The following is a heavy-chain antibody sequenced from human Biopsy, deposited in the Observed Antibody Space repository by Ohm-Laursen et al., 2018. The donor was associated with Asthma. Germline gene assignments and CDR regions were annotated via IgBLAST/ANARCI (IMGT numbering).Heavy chain of an antibody. Sequence: SDTLSLTCTVSGGSLSSDDYYWSWIRQAPGKGLEWIAYIYSSGDTYYSPSLKSRVSISLDTSKNQFSLKLPSVTAADTAVYYCARDLAMISETWGQGTLVTVSS. CDR3: ARDLAMISET. V-gene: IGHV4-30-4*02. J-gene: IGHJ5*02. CDR1: GGSLSSDDYY. D-gene: IGHD3-22*01. CDR2: IYSSGDT.